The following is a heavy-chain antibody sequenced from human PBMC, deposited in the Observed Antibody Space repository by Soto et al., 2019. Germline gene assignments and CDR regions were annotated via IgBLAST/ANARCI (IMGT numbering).Heavy chain of an antibody. V-gene: IGHV3-33*01. J-gene: IGHJ4*02. CDR1: GFTFSSYG. Sequence: QVQLVESGGGVVQPGRSLRLSCAASGFTFSSYGMHWVRQAPGKGLEWVAVIWYDGSNKYYSDSVKGRFTISRDNSKNTLYLQMNSLRAEDTAVYYCAREGPSIFDYWGQGTLVTVSS. CDR2: IWYDGSNK. CDR3: AREGPSIFDY.